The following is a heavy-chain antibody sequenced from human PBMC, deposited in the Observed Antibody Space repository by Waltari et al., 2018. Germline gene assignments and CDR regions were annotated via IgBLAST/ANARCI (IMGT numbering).Heavy chain of an antibody. CDR3: TTGMLRGIDGEKFDI. V-gene: IGHV3-73*02. CDR2: IRSRSNSFAA. CDR1: GFTFSGSA. J-gene: IGHJ3*02. D-gene: IGHD1-1*01. Sequence: EVKLVESGGGLVQPGGSLNLSCVASGFTFSGSAIHWVRQASGKGLEWVGHIRSRSNSFAATYAASVRGRFTVFRDESKKTASLQMNSLTTEDTAVYYCTTGMLRGIDGEKFDIWGQGTRVTVSS.